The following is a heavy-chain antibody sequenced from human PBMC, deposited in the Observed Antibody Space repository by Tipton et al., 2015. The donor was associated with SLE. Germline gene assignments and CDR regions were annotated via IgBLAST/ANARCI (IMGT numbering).Heavy chain of an antibody. D-gene: IGHD6-6*01. CDR2: ISSRSSYT. J-gene: IGHJ6*03. V-gene: IGHV3-11*06. CDR1: GFTFSDYY. CDR3: AREMYSSSSNYYYYMDV. Sequence: GSLRLSCAASGFTFSDYYMSWIRQAPGKGLEWVSYISSRSSYTNYADSVKGRFTISRDNAKKSLYLQMNSLRAEDRAVYYCAREMYSSSSNYYYYMDVWGKGTTVTVSS.